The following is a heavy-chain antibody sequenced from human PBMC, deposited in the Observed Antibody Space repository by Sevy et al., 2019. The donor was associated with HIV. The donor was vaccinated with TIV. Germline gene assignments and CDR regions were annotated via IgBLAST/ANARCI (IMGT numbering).Heavy chain of an antibody. CDR1: GYSFTSYW. Sequence: GESLKISCKGSGYSFTSYWIGWVRQMPGKGLEWMGIIYPGDSDTRYSPSFQGQVTISADKSISTAYLQWSSLKASDTAMYYCARRTTYYYDSSGPGWFDPWGQGTLVTVSS. D-gene: IGHD3-22*01. J-gene: IGHJ5*02. CDR2: IYPGDSDT. CDR3: ARRTTYYYDSSGPGWFDP. V-gene: IGHV5-51*01.